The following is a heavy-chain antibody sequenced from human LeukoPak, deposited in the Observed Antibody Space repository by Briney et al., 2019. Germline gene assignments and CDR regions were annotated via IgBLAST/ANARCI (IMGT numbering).Heavy chain of an antibody. V-gene: IGHV5-51*01. D-gene: IGHD6-13*01. CDR2: IYPGDSET. CDR3: ARHQKIAAAGKGGFDP. CDR1: GYDFTSYW. Sequence: GVSLQISCQGSGYDFTSYWIGWVRQMPGKGLGWIGIIYPGDSETRYSPSLQGQVTISADKSISNAYLQWSSLKASDTAMYYCARHQKIAAAGKGGFDPWGQGTLVTVSS. J-gene: IGHJ5*02.